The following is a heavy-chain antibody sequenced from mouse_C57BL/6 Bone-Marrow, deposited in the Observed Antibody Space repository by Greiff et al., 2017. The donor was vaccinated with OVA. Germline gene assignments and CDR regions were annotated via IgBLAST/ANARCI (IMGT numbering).Heavy chain of an antibody. CDR3: KTGGGFAY. CDR2: IDPENGDT. V-gene: IGHV14-4*01. CDR1: GFNIKDDY. D-gene: IGHD4-1*01. Sequence: VQLQQSGAELVRPGASVKLSCTASGFNIKDDYMHWVKQRPEQGLEWIGWIDPENGDTEYASKFQGKATITADTSSNTAYLQLSSLTSEDTAVYYCKTGGGFAYWGQGTLVTVSA. J-gene: IGHJ3*01.